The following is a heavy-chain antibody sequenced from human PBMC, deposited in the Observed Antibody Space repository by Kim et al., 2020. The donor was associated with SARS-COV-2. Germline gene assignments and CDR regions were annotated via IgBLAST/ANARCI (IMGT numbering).Heavy chain of an antibody. D-gene: IGHD1-20*01. CDR1: GGSFSGYY. Sequence: SETLSLTCAVYGGSFSGYYWSWIRQPPGKGLEWIGEINHSGSTNYNQSLKSRVTISVDTSKNQFSLKLSSVTAADTAVYYCARDSARGYNWSNFDYWGQGTLVTVSS. CDR2: INHSGST. V-gene: IGHV4-34*01. CDR3: ARDSARGYNWSNFDY. J-gene: IGHJ4*02.